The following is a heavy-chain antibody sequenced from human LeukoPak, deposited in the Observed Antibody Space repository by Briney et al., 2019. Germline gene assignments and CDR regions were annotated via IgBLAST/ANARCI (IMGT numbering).Heavy chain of an antibody. V-gene: IGHV4-59*12. CDR3: ARLAREYYYDSSGYYIDY. D-gene: IGHD3-22*01. CDR2: IYHSGST. CDR1: GGSISSYY. Sequence: PSETLSLTCTVSGGSISSYYWSWIRRPPGKGLEWIGYIYHSGSTYYNPSLKSRVTISVDRSKNQFSLKLSSVTAADTAVYYCARLAREYYYDSSGYYIDYWGQGTLVTVSS. J-gene: IGHJ4*02.